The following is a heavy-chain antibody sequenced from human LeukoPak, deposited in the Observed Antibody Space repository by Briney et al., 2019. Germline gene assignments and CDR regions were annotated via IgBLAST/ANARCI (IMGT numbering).Heavy chain of an antibody. V-gene: IGHV4-34*01. Sequence: PSETLSLTCAVYGGSFSGYYWSWIRQPPGKGLEWIGEINHSGSTNYNPSHKSRVTISVDTSKNQFSLKLSSVTAADTAVYYCARSAQAYFDYWGQGTLVTVSS. J-gene: IGHJ4*02. D-gene: IGHD4/OR15-4a*01. CDR3: ARSAQAYFDY. CDR2: INHSGST. CDR1: GGSFSGYY.